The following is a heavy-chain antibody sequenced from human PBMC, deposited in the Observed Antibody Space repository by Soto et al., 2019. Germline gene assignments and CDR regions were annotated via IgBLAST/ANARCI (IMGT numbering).Heavy chain of an antibody. CDR2: INHSGST. CDR1: GGSFSGYY. Sequence: KPSQTLSLTCAVYGGSFSGYYWSWIRQPPGKGLEWIGEINHSGSTNYNPSLKSRVTISVDTSKNQFSLKLSSVTAADTAVYYCARARITIFGVDSLYYHYYMDVWGKGTTVTVSS. V-gene: IGHV4-34*01. D-gene: IGHD3-3*01. CDR3: ARARITIFGVDSLYYHYYMDV. J-gene: IGHJ6*03.